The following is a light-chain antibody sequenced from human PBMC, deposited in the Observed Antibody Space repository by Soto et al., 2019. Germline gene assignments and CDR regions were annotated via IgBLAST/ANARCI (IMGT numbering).Light chain of an antibody. CDR1: QSVSSY. Sequence: IGLTQSPGTLSLSPGERASLPRRASQSVSSYLAWYQQKPGQAPRLLIYDASNRATGIPARFSGSGSGTDFTLTISSLEPEDFAVYYCQQRSNVITFGQGTRLET. V-gene: IGKV3-11*01. CDR2: DAS. J-gene: IGKJ5*01. CDR3: QQRSNVIT.